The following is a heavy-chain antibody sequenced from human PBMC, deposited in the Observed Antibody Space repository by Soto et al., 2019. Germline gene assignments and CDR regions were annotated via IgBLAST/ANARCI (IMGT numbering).Heavy chain of an antibody. V-gene: IGHV3-49*03. Sequence: HPGGSLRLSCTASGFTFGDYAMSWFRQAPGKGLEWVGFIRSKAYGGTTEYAASVKGRFTISRDDSKSIAYLQMNSLKTEDTAVYYCTRDVWTYYYDSSGYFSSDYWGQGTLVTVS. CDR2: IRSKAYGGTT. CDR1: GFTFGDYA. D-gene: IGHD3-22*01. J-gene: IGHJ4*02. CDR3: TRDVWTYYYDSSGYFSSDY.